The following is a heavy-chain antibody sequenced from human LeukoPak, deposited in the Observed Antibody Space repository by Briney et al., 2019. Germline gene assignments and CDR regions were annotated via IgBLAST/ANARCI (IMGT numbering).Heavy chain of an antibody. D-gene: IGHD3-16*02. CDR2: ISSSSSTI. J-gene: IGHJ4*02. V-gene: IGHV3-48*01. CDR1: GFTFSSYS. CDR3: ARGYRSFDY. Sequence: HPGGSLRLSCAASGFTFSSYSMNWVRQAPGKGLEWVSYISSSSSTIHYADSVKGRFTISRDNAKNSLYLQMNSLRAEDTAVYYCARGYRSFDYWGQGTLVTVSS.